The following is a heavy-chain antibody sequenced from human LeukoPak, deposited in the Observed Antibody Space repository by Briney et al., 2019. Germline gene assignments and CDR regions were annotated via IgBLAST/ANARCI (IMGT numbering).Heavy chain of an antibody. CDR3: ARDSYMAAADTWFDP. J-gene: IGHJ5*02. Sequence: ASVKVSCKASGYTFTTYAMHWVRQAPGQRLEWMGWINSGYHNTKYSQKFQGRVTITSDTSASTAYMEVRSLTSEDMAIYYCARDSYMAAADTWFDPWGQGTLVTVSS. D-gene: IGHD6-13*01. CDR1: GYTFTTYA. CDR2: INSGYHNT. V-gene: IGHV1-3*01.